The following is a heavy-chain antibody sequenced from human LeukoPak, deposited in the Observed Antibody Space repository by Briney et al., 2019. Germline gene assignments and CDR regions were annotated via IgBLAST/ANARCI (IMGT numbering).Heavy chain of an antibody. Sequence: SETLSLTCAVYGGSFSGYYWSWIRQPPGKGLEWIGEIYHSGSTNYNPSLKSRVTISVDKSKNQFSLKLSSVTAADTAVYYCARAEVGANFDYWGQGTLVTVSS. V-gene: IGHV4-34*01. CDR2: IYHSGST. CDR1: GGSFSGYY. D-gene: IGHD1-26*01. J-gene: IGHJ4*02. CDR3: ARAEVGANFDY.